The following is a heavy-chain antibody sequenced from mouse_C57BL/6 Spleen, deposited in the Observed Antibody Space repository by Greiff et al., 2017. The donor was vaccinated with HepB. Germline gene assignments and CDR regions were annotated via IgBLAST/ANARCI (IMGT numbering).Heavy chain of an antibody. CDR2: ISSGSSTI. CDR1: GFTFSDYG. V-gene: IGHV5-17*01. Sequence: DVKLVESGGGLVKPGGSLKLFCAASGFTFSDYGMHWVRQAPEKGLEWVAYISSGSSTIYYADTVKGRFTITRDNAKNTLFLQMTSLRSEDTAMYYCARSPLDYWGQGTSVTVSS. J-gene: IGHJ4*01. CDR3: ARSPLDY.